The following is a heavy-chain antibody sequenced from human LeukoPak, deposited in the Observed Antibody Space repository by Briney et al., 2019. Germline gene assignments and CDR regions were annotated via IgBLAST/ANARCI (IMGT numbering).Heavy chain of an antibody. CDR2: INPNNGAT. Sequence: ASVTVSCKASGYTFTGYYVHWVRQAPGQGLEWMGWINPNNGATNYAQKFQGRATVTRDTSISTAYMELSNLGSDDTALYYCVRDGGDNGSSGNWGQGTLVTVSS. V-gene: IGHV1-2*02. D-gene: IGHD1-1*01. CDR3: VRDGGDNGSSGN. CDR1: GYTFTGYY. J-gene: IGHJ1*01.